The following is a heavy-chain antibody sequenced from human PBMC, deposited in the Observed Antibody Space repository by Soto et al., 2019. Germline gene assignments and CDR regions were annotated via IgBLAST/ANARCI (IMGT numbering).Heavy chain of an antibody. D-gene: IGHD6-19*01. V-gene: IGHV3-30*18. CDR3: VKDGSSGWPYFYDMDV. Sequence: QVQLVESGGGVVQPGRSLRLSCAASGFTFSSYGMHWVRQAPGKGLECVAVISYDGRNKYYADAVKGRFTISRDNSKNTLYLQMSSLRAEDTAVYYCVKDGSSGWPYFYDMDVWGQGTTVTVSS. CDR1: GFTFSSYG. J-gene: IGHJ6*02. CDR2: ISYDGRNK.